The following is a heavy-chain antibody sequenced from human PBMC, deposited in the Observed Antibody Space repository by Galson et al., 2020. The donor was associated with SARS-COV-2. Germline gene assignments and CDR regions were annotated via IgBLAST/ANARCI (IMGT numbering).Heavy chain of an antibody. CDR1: GGSIPTTSYF. Sequence: PSETLSLTCTLHGGSIPTTSYFWGWIRQPPGKGLEWIGTIYYSGTTYYNPSLRSRVTIRVDTSTNHFSLKLNSVTAADTAVYDCAGRGGTVTTQHFELGGRGTLVTGSS. CDR3: AGRGGTVTTQHFEL. D-gene: IGHD4-17*01. J-gene: IGHJ2*01. CDR2: IYYSGTT. V-gene: IGHV4-39*02.